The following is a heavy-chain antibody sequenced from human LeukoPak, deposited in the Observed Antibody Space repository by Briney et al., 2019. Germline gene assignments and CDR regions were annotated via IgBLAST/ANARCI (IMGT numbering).Heavy chain of an antibody. D-gene: IGHD1-1*01. CDR1: GFTFSDYY. J-gene: IGHJ4*02. Sequence: GGSLRLSCAASGFTFSDYYMSWIRQAPRKGLEWVSYIGTSGTYKNYADSVKGRFTISRDNAKNSVYLQMNSLRAEDTALYYCVRYTGWNVGGTDYWGEGTLVSVSS. V-gene: IGHV3-11*06. CDR2: IGTSGTYK. CDR3: VRYTGWNVGGTDY.